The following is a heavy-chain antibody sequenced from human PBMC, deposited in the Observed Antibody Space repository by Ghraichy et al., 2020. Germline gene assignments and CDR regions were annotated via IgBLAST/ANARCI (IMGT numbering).Heavy chain of an antibody. CDR1: GFTFGTYA. V-gene: IGHV3-23*01. J-gene: IGHJ4*02. Sequence: GESLNISCAASGFTFGTYAMGWVRQAPGKGLAWVATISAGAGTNTFFGGSVEGRFTISRDTSQNTVYLQMNSLRAGDTAVYYCAREHTSTWFLFDYWGQGTLVTVSS. D-gene: IGHD6-13*01. CDR2: ISAGAGTNT. CDR3: AREHTSTWFLFDY.